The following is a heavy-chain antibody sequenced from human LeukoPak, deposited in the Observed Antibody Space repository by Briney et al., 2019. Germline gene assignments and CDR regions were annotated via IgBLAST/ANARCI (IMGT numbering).Heavy chain of an antibody. CDR1: GFTFSTYS. D-gene: IGHD4-17*01. J-gene: IGHJ6*02. V-gene: IGHV3-23*01. Sequence: PGGSLRLSCAASGFTFSTYSMNWVRQAPGKGLEWVSAISGSGGSTYYADSVKGRFTISRDNSKNTLYLQMNSLRAEDTAVYYCATDHDYGDTGHYYYYGMDVWGQGTTVTVSS. CDR3: ATDHDYGDTGHYYYYGMDV. CDR2: ISGSGGST.